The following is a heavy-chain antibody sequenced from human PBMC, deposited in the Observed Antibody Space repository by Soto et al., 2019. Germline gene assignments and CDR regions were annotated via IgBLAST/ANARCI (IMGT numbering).Heavy chain of an antibody. V-gene: IGHV3-23*01. CDR3: SKGTNAWRLYYFDN. Sequence: GGSLRLSCAASGFAFSTSAMSWVRQAPGKGLEWISDIPGSGGSAYYADSVKGRFTVSRDNSNNTLYLQMNSLRAEDTAIYYCSKGTNAWRLYYFDNLGQGTLVTVSS. CDR2: IPGSGGSA. CDR1: GFAFSTSA. J-gene: IGHJ4*02. D-gene: IGHD3-3*01.